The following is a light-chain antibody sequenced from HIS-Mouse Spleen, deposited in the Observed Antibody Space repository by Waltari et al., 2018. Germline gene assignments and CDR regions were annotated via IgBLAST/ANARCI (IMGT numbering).Light chain of an antibody. CDR1: QIVSSN. V-gene: IGKV3-15*01. Sequence: EIVMTQSPATLSVSPGERATLSCRASQIVSSNLAWYQQKPGQAPRLPIYGASTRATGIPARFSGSGSGTEFTLTISSLQSEDFAVYYCQQYNNWPLTFGGGTKVEIK. CDR2: GAS. CDR3: QQYNNWPLT. J-gene: IGKJ4*01.